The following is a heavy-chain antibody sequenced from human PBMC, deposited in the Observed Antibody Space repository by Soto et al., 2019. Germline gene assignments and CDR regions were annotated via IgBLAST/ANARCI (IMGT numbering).Heavy chain of an antibody. CDR1: GFTVSSNY. CDR2: IYSGGST. V-gene: IGHV3-66*01. J-gene: IGHJ6*03. Sequence: GGSLRLSCAASGFTVSSNYMSWVRQAPGKGLEWVTVIYSGGSTYYADSVKGRFTISRDNSKNTLYLQMNSLRAEDTAVYYCAGDPGDYYYYYMDVWGKGTTVTVSS. CDR3: AGDPGDYYYYYMDV. D-gene: IGHD7-27*01.